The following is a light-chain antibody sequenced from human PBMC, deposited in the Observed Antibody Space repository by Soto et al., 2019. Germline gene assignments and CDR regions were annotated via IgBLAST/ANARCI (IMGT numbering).Light chain of an antibody. Sequence: QSALTQPRSVSGSPGQSVTIPCTGTSSNIGAGFDVHWYQHLPGTAPKLLIYGNNHRPSGVPDRFSGSKSGTSASLAITGLQAEDEADYSCQSFDTSLGRAVFGGGTKLTVL. CDR2: GNN. CDR3: QSFDTSLGRAV. CDR1: SSNIGAGFD. J-gene: IGLJ2*01. V-gene: IGLV1-40*01.